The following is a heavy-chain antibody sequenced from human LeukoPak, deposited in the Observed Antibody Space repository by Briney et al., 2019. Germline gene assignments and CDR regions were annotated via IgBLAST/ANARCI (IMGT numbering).Heavy chain of an antibody. CDR2: IYYSGST. Sequence: SETLSLTCTVSGGSISSYYWSWFRQPPGKGLEWIGYIYYSGSTNYNPSLKSRVTISVDTSKNQFSLKLSSVTAADTAVYYCARGSLGPRLNVWGQGTLVTVSS. J-gene: IGHJ4*02. CDR1: GGSISSYY. V-gene: IGHV4-59*12. CDR3: ARGSLGPRLNV. D-gene: IGHD1-1*01.